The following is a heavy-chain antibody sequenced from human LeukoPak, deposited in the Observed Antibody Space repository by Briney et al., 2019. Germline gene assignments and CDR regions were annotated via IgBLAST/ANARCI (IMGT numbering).Heavy chain of an antibody. CDR2: FYYSGST. CDR3: VYYYGSGSVEY. V-gene: IGHV4-39*01. CDR1: GGSITSSNYY. J-gene: IGHJ4*02. Sequence: SETLSLTCTVSGGSITSSNYYWGWIRQPPGKGLEWIGSFYYSGSTNYNPSPKSRVTISVDTSKNQFSLKLSSVTAADTAVYYCVYYYGSGSVEYWGQGTLVTVSS. D-gene: IGHD3-10*01.